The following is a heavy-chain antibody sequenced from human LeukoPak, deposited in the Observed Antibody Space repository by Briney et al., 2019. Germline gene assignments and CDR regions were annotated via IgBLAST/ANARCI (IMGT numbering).Heavy chain of an antibody. V-gene: IGHV3-33*01. CDR3: ARGGSEFDY. J-gene: IGHJ4*02. CDR1: GFTFSSYG. Sequence: GGSLRLSCAASGFTFSSYGMHWVRQAPGEGLEWVAVIWYDGSNKYYADSVKGRFTISRDNSKNTLYLQMNSLRAEDTAVYYCARGGSEFDYWGQGTLVTVSS. D-gene: IGHD3-10*01. CDR2: IWYDGSNK.